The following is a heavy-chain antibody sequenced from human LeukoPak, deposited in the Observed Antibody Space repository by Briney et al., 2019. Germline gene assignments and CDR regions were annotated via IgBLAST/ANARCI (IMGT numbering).Heavy chain of an antibody. CDR1: GDSVSRNNTA. CDR3: ARGTWGSTYYFDY. J-gene: IGHJ4*02. V-gene: IGHV6-1*01. CDR2: TYYRSKWYS. Sequence: SQTLSLTCAISGDSVSRNNTAWNWIRQSPSRGLEWLGRTYYRSKWYSNYAVSVRSRIITNSDTSKNQFSLQLNSVTPEDTALYYCARGTWGSTYYFDYWAREVWSPSPQ. D-gene: IGHD7-27*01.